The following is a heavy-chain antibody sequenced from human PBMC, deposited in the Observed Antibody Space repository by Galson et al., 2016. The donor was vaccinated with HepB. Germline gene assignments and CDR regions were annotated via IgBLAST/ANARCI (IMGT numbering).Heavy chain of an antibody. V-gene: IGHV3-64D*06. J-gene: IGHJ4*02. Sequence: SLRLSCAASGFTFSSYAMHWVRQAPGKGLEYVSAISITGGSTYYADSVKGRFIISRDNSRNTLYLQMSSLRPEDTAVYYCVKPEIVGSPSGGFYFNFWGQGTLVTVSS. D-gene: IGHD2-15*01. CDR2: ISITGGST. CDR1: GFTFSSYA. CDR3: VKPEIVGSPSGGFYFNF.